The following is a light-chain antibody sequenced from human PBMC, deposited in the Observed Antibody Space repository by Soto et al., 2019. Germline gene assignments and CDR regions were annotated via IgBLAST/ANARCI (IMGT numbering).Light chain of an antibody. J-gene: IGKJ5*01. CDR1: QSVSGN. Sequence: EIVITQSPNTLSFCPLERATLSCRASQSVSGNLAWYQQKPGQAPRLLIYDTSTRATGIPARFSGSGSGTEFTLTISSLQSEDFAVYYCQQYNNWPPITFGQGTRLEI. V-gene: IGKV3-15*01. CDR2: DTS. CDR3: QQYNNWPPIT.